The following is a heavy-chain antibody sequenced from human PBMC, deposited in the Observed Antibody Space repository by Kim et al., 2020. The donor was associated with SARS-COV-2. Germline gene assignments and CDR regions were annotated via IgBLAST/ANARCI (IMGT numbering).Heavy chain of an antibody. Sequence: ASVKVSCKASGYTFTSYDINWVRQATGQGLEWMGWMNPNSGNTGYAQKFQGRVTMTRNTSIRTAYMELSSLRSEDTAVYYCARGVTFGGVIVMVPYYYYYMDVGGKGTTVTVSS. CDR1: GYTFTSYD. J-gene: IGHJ6*03. V-gene: IGHV1-8*01. CDR2: MNPNSGNT. CDR3: ARGVTFGGVIVMVPYYYYYMDV. D-gene: IGHD3-16*02.